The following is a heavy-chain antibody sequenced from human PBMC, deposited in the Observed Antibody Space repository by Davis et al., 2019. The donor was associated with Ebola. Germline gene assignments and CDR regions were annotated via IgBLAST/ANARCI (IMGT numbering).Heavy chain of an antibody. V-gene: IGHV3-30*14. D-gene: IGHD4-17*01. CDR1: GFSFSTYG. CDR2: MSYDGSNE. J-gene: IGHJ4*02. CDR3: ASHGVFDY. Sequence: GESLKISCAASGFSFSTYGVHWVRQAPGKGLEWVAVMSYDGSNEYYADSVKGRFTISRDNSKNTLYLQMNSLRAEDTAVYYCASHGVFDYWGQGTLVTVSS.